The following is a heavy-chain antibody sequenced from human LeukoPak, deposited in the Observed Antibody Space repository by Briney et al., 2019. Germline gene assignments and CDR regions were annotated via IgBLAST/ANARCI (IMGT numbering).Heavy chain of an antibody. CDR1: GGSFSGYY. Sequence: SETLSLTCAVYGGSFSGYYWSWIRQPPGKGLEWIGEINHSGSTNYNPSLKSRVTISVDTSKSQFSLKLSSVTAADTAVYYCARGLRVIDFWSGYSCFFDYWGQGTLVTVSS. J-gene: IGHJ4*02. D-gene: IGHD3-3*01. CDR2: INHSGST. CDR3: ARGLRVIDFWSGYSCFFDY. V-gene: IGHV4-34*01.